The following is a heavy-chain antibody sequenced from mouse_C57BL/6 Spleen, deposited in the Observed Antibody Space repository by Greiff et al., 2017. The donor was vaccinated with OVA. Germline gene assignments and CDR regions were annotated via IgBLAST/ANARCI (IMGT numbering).Heavy chain of an antibody. CDR3: ARSRGITTVVAPDY. Sequence: QVQLQQSGAELVKPGASVKLSCKASGYTFTSYWMQWVKQRPGQGLEWIGEIDPSDSYTNYNQKFKGKATLTVDTSSSTAYMQLSSLTSEDSAVYYCARSRGITTVVAPDYWGQGTTLTVSS. D-gene: IGHD1-1*01. J-gene: IGHJ2*01. CDR1: GYTFTSYW. V-gene: IGHV1-50*01. CDR2: IDPSDSYT.